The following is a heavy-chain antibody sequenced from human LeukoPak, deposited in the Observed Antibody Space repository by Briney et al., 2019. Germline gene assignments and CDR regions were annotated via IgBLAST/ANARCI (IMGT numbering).Heavy chain of an antibody. CDR1: GFTFSSSA. Sequence: GGSLRLSCAASGFTFSSSAMSWVRQVPGKGLEWVSGISASGGSTSYADSVRGRFTISRDNSKNTLYLQMNSLRAEDTAVYYCAREAGYGGFDYWGQGTLVTVSS. CDR2: ISASGGST. D-gene: IGHD5-18*01. V-gene: IGHV3-23*01. J-gene: IGHJ4*02. CDR3: AREAGYGGFDY.